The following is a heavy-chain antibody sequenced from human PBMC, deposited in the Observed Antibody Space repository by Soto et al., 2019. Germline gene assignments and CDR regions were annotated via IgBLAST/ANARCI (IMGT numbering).Heavy chain of an antibody. CDR3: ARVDTIGVVIPYYYYLDV. J-gene: IGHJ6*03. D-gene: IGHD3-3*01. CDR1: GGTFSSYT. CDR2: IIPILGIA. Sequence: SVKVSCKASGGTFSSYTISWVRQAPGQGLEWMGRIIPILGIANYAQKFQGRVTITADKSTSTAYMELSSLRSEDTAVYYCARVDTIGVVIPYYYYLDVWGKGTTVTVSS. V-gene: IGHV1-69*02.